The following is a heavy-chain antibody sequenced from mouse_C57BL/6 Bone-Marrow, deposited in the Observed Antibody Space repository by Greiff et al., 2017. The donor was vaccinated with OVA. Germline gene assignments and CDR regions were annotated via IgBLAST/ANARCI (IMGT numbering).Heavy chain of an antibody. Sequence: VQLQESGPELVKPGASVKISCKASGYAFSSSWMNWVKQRPGKGLEWIGRIYPGDGDTNYNGKFKGKATLTADKSSSTAYMQLSSLTSEDSAVYFCARAVGYDGYYVDYFDYWGQGTTLTVSS. D-gene: IGHD2-3*01. CDR2: IYPGDGDT. J-gene: IGHJ2*01. V-gene: IGHV1-82*01. CDR1: GYAFSSSW. CDR3: ARAVGYDGYYVDYFDY.